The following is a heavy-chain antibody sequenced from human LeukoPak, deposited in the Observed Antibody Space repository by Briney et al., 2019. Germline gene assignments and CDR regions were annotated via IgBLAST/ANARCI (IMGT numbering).Heavy chain of an antibody. J-gene: IGHJ1*01. CDR1: GGSFSGYY. D-gene: IGHD4-17*01. CDR2: INHSGST. V-gene: IGHV4-34*01. CDR3: ATLGHDYGDYVPFQH. Sequence: SETLSLTCAVYGGSFSGYYWSWIRQPPGKGLEWIGEINHSGSTNYNPSLKSRVTISVDTSKNQFSLKLSSVTAADTAVYYCATLGHDYGDYVPFQHWGQAPWSPSPQ.